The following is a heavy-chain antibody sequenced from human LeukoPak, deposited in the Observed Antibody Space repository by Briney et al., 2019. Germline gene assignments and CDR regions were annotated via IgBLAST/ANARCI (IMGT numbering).Heavy chain of an antibody. CDR2: INHSGST. CDR3: AGEWIQTRRWYFDL. J-gene: IGHJ2*01. CDR1: SGSFSGYY. Sequence: PSETLSLTCAVYSGSFSGYYWSWIRQPPGKGVEWIGEINHSGSTNYNPSLKSRVTISVDTSKNQFSLKLSSVTAADTAVYYCAGEWIQTRRWYFDLWGRGTLVTVSS. D-gene: IGHD5-18*01. V-gene: IGHV4-34*01.